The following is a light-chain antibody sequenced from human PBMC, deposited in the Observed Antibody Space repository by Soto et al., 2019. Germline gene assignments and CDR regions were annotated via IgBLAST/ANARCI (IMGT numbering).Light chain of an antibody. CDR3: SSYTSSVTYL. J-gene: IGLJ1*01. V-gene: IGLV2-14*02. Sequence: QSALTQPASVSGSPGQSITISCTGTSSDVGSYNLVSWYQQHPGKAPKLMIYEGSKRPSGVSNRFSGSKSGNTASLTISGLQAEDEADYYCSSYTSSVTYLFGTGTKLTVL. CDR1: SSDVGSYNL. CDR2: EGS.